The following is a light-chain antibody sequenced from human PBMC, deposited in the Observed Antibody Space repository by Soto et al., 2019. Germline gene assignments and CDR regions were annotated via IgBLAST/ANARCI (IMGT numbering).Light chain of an antibody. Sequence: QPVVTQEPSLTVSPGGTVTLTCGSSTGAVISGHFPSWFQQKPGQAPTTLIFETSNRHSWTPARFTGSLLGGKAALTLSGAQPEDEADYYCLLSYTAAERVFGGGTKVTVL. CDR3: LLSYTAAERV. CDR1: TGAVISGHF. J-gene: IGLJ3*02. V-gene: IGLV7-46*01. CDR2: ETS.